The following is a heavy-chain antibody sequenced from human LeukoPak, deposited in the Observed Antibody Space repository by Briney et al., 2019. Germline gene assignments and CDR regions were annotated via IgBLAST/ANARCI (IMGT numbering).Heavy chain of an antibody. CDR2: IYYSGST. J-gene: IGHJ4*02. V-gene: IGHV4-39*07. CDR3: ARRGMYYYDSSGWRY. CDR1: GGSISSSSYY. Sequence: PSETLSLTCTVSGGSISSSSYYWGWIRQPPGKGLEWIGSIYYSGSTYYNPSLKSRVTISVDTSKNQFSLKLSSVTAADTAVYYCARRGMYYYDSSGWRYWGQGTLVTVSS. D-gene: IGHD3-22*01.